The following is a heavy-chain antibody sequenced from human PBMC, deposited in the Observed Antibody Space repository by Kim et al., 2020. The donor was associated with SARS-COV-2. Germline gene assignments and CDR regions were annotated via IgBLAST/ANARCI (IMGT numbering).Heavy chain of an antibody. J-gene: IGHJ3*02. Sequence: NPSLKSRVTISIDTSQNQFSLKLSSATAADTAMYFCARTTSGSYHAAFDIWGQGTKVTVSS. V-gene: IGHV4-39*01. CDR3: ARTTSGSYHAAFDI. D-gene: IGHD1-26*01.